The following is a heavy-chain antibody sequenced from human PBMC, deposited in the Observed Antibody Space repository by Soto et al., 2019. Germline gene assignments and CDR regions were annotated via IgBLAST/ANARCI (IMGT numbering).Heavy chain of an antibody. V-gene: IGHV3-30*18. CDR2: ISYDGSNE. J-gene: IGHJ4*02. CDR1: GSTFSSYG. CDR3: AKDTYYHDSSGYYVLDY. Sequence: GSLRLSCAASGSTFSSYGMHWVRQAPGKGLEWVTHISYDGSNEHYTDSVKGRFTISRDNSKNTLYLQMNSLRAEDTAVYYCAKDTYYHDSSGYYVLDYWGQGT. D-gene: IGHD3-22*01.